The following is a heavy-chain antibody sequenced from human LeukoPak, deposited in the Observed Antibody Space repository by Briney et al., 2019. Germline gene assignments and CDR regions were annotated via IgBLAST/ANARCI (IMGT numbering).Heavy chain of an antibody. Sequence: GGSLRLSCAASGFTFSSYSMNWVRQAPGKGLEWVSSITRSSIYIYYADSVKGRFTISRDNAKNSLYLQMNSLRAEDTAVYYCARVRYDGSGYYSIYDYWGQGTLVTVFS. D-gene: IGHD3-22*01. V-gene: IGHV3-21*01. CDR3: ARVRYDGSGYYSIYDY. J-gene: IGHJ4*02. CDR2: ITRSSIYI. CDR1: GFTFSSYS.